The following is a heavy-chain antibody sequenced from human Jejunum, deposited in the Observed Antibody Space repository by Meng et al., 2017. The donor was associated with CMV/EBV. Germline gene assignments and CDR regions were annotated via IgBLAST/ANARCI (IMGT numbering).Heavy chain of an antibody. V-gene: IGHV4-28*01. CDR1: GYSIINNNW. CDR3: ARNNYESTGFDY. J-gene: IGHJ4*02. Sequence: AGFGYSIINNNWWGWLRQPPGKGLEWIGYIYYSGSTFYNPSLKSRVTMSLDTSKNQFSLKLSSVTAVDTAVYYCARNNYESTGFDYWGLGSLVTVSS. CDR2: IYYSGST. D-gene: IGHD3-22*01.